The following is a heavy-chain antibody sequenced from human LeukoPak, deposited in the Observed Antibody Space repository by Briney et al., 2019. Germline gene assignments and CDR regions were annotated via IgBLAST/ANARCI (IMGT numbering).Heavy chain of an antibody. CDR1: GYSISSGYY. CDR2: IYHSGST. D-gene: IGHD6-19*01. J-gene: IGHJ4*02. V-gene: IGHV4-38-2*01. Sequence: PSETLSLTCAVSGYSISSGYYWGWIRQPPGKGLEWIGSIYHSGSTYCNPSLKSRVTISVDTSKNQFSLKLSSVTAADTAVYYCARQRGVADFDYWGQGTLVTVSS. CDR3: ARQRGVADFDY.